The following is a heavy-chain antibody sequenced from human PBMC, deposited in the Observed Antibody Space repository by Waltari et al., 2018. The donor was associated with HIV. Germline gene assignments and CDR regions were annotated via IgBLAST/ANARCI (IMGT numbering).Heavy chain of an antibody. Sequence: VQLVESGGGSIKTGGSLRLSCAASGFSVSNHWMDWVRQGPGKGLVGVARINSDGSRRSYADAVKGRFVISRDNARNTVYLQLNSLRVEDTAMYFCARASHYIEFSTFDGDYYFDVWGRGTRVAVSS. CDR3: ARASHYIEFSTFDGDYYFDV. D-gene: IGHD2-15*01. V-gene: IGHV3-74*01. CDR1: GFSVSNHW. J-gene: IGHJ4*02. CDR2: INSDGSRR.